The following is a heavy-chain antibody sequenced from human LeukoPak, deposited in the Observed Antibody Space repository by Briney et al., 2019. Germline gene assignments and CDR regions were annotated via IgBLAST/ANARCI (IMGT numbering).Heavy chain of an antibody. CDR1: GGSISDSDYH. V-gene: IGHV4-39*07. Sequence: SETLSLTCTVSGGSISDSDYHWGWIRQPPGKGLEWIGSIYYSGSTYYNPSLKSRVTISVDTSKNQFSLKLSSVTAADTAVYYCARGTSGWLLDQSSSFDYWGQGTLVTVSS. CDR2: IYYSGST. J-gene: IGHJ4*02. D-gene: IGHD6-19*01. CDR3: ARGTSGWLLDQSSSFDY.